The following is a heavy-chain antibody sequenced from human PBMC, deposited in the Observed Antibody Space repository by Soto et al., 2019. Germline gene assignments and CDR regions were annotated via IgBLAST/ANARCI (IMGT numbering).Heavy chain of an antibody. CDR2: IYYSGST. CDR1: GGSISSGGYY. CDR3: AREEGGGYDHRWFDP. J-gene: IGHJ5*02. Sequence: QVQLQESGPGLVKPSQTLSLTCTVSGGSISSGGYYWSWIRQHPGKGLEWIGYIYYSGSTYYNPSLKSRVTISVDTSKNQFSLKLSSVTAADTAVYYYAREEGGGYDHRWFDPWGQGTLVTVSS. V-gene: IGHV4-31*03. D-gene: IGHD5-12*01.